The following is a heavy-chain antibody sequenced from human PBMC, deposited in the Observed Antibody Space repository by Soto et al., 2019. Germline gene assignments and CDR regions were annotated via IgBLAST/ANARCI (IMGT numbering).Heavy chain of an antibody. CDR1: GGSISSGGYY. D-gene: IGHD1-1*01. CDR3: ARAGTRPYYYYGMDV. CDR2: IYYSGST. Sequence: SETLSLTCTVSGGSISSGGYYWSWIRQHPGKGLEWIGYIYYSGSTYYNPSLKSRVTISVDTSKNQFSLKLSSVTAADTAVYYCARAGTRPYYYYGMDVWGQGTTVTVSS. V-gene: IGHV4-31*03. J-gene: IGHJ6*02.